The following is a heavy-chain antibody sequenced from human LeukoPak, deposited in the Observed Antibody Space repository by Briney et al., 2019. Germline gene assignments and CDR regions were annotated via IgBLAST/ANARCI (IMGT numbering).Heavy chain of an antibody. J-gene: IGHJ5*01. Sequence: ASVKVSCKASGYTFTGYYLHWVRQAPGQGLEWMGWINPNSGDSNYAQIFQGRVTMTRDTSISAAYMELSRLRSDDTAVYYCARSDGFSGYSSLGDSWGQGTLITVSS. D-gene: IGHD3-22*01. CDR3: ARSDGFSGYSSLGDS. CDR2: INPNSGDS. CDR1: GYTFTGYY. V-gene: IGHV1-2*02.